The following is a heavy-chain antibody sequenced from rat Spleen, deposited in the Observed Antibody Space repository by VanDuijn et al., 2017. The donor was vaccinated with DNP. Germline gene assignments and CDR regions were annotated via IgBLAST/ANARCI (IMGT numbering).Heavy chain of an antibody. D-gene: IGHD4-3*01. Sequence: EVQLVESGGGLVQPGKSLKLSCAASGFTFSHYYMAWVRQAPTKGLEWVASISTGGGNTYYGDSVKGRFTISRDNAKSTLYLQMNSLRSEDMATYYCARPYNSGFAYWGQGTLVTVSS. CDR2: ISTGGGNT. CDR1: GFTFSHYY. J-gene: IGHJ3*01. V-gene: IGHV5-25*01. CDR3: ARPYNSGFAY.